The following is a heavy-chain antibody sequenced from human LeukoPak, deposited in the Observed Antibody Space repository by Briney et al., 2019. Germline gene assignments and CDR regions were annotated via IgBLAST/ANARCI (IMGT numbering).Heavy chain of an antibody. CDR3: ARDDYGDLQYFEN. CDR2: INPNDGGA. CDR1: GYTFTKYF. J-gene: IGHJ4*02. V-gene: IGHV1-2*02. Sequence: ASVKVSCKASGYTFTKYFIHWVRQAPGQGLEWMGWINPNDGGALYAQKFQGRVTMTTDTSITTAYMEMSRLRSDDTAFYYCARDDYGDLQYFENWGQGTLVTVSS. D-gene: IGHD4-17*01.